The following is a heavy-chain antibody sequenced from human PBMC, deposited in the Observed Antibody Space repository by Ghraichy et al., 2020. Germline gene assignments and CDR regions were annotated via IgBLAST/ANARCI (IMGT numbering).Heavy chain of an antibody. V-gene: IGHV3-48*03. Sequence: GGFLRLSCAASGFTFSSYEMNWVRQAPGKGLEWVSYISSSGSTIYYADSVKGRFTISRDNAKNSLYLQMNSLRAEDTAVFYCARRGYSYGDFDYWGQGTLVTVSS. D-gene: IGHD5-18*01. J-gene: IGHJ4*02. CDR3: ARRGYSYGDFDY. CDR1: GFTFSSYE. CDR2: ISSSGSTI.